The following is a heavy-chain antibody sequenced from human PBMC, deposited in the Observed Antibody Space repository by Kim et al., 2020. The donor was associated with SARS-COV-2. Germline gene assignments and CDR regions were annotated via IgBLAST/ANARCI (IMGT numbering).Heavy chain of an antibody. V-gene: IGHV3-30*18. CDR3: AKDLGLLYYYGMDV. Sequence: GGSLRLSCAASGFTFSSYGMHWVRQAPGKGLEWVAVISYDGSNKYYADSVKGRFTISRDNSKNTLYLQMNSLRAEDTAVYYCAKDLGLLYYYGMDVWGQGTTVTVSS. CDR1: GFTFSSYG. D-gene: IGHD3-16*01. CDR2: ISYDGSNK. J-gene: IGHJ6*02.